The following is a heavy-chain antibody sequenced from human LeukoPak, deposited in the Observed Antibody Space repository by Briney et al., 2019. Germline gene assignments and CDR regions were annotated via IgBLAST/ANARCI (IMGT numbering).Heavy chain of an antibody. CDR2: IYHSGST. V-gene: IGHV4-59*01. Sequence: SETLSLTCTVSGGSISSYYWSWIRQPPGKGLEWIGYIYHSGSTNYSPSLKSRVTISVDTSKNHFSLKLSSVTAADTGVYYCAKGGSYYDYWGQGTLVTVSS. CDR1: GGSISSYY. J-gene: IGHJ4*02. CDR3: AKGGSYYDY. D-gene: IGHD1-26*01.